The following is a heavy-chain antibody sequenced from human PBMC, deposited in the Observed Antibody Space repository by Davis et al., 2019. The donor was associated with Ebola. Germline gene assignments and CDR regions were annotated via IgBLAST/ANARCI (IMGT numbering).Heavy chain of an antibody. V-gene: IGHV3-73*01. CDR2: IRSKANSYAT. CDR1: GFTFSGSA. Sequence: GGSLRLSCAASGFTFSGSAMHWVRQASGKGLEWVGRIRSKANSYATAYAASVKGRFTISRDNAKNSLYLQMNSLRAEDTALYYCAKGLEWELLRDYFDYWGQGTLVTVSS. D-gene: IGHD1-26*01. J-gene: IGHJ4*02. CDR3: AKGLEWELLRDYFDY.